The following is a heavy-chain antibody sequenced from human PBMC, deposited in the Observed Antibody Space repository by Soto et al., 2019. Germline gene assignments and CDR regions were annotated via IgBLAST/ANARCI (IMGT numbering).Heavy chain of an antibody. J-gene: IGHJ6*03. CDR3: ARGGTDDFWSGYPYYYYYMYV. V-gene: IGHV4-59*08. Sequence: ETLSLTCTVSGGSISSYYWSWIRQPPGKGLEWIGYIYYSGSTNYNPSLKSRVTISVDTSKNQFSLKLSSVTAADTAVYYCARGGTDDFWSGYPYYYYYMYVWGKGTTVTVS. CDR2: IYYSGST. CDR1: GGSISSYY. D-gene: IGHD3-3*01.